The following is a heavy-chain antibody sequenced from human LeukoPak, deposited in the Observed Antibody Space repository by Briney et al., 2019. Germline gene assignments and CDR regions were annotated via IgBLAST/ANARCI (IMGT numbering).Heavy chain of an antibody. V-gene: IGHV1-3*04. CDR1: GYTFTGYA. CDR2: INTGSGNT. CDR3: ARGYSGCFHY. Sequence: ASVRVSCKASGYTFTGYALHWVRQAPGQGLEWMGWINTGSGNTKYSQRFQDRVTITMDTSASTVYMEMNDLRSEDTAVYHCARGYSGCFHYWGQGALVTVSS. J-gene: IGHJ4*02. D-gene: IGHD1-26*01.